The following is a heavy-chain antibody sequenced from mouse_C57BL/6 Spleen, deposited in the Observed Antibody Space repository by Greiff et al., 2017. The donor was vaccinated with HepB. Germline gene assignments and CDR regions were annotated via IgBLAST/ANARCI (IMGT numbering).Heavy chain of an antibody. CDR2: ISSGGSYT. CDR3: ARHEVVSDY. J-gene: IGHJ2*01. D-gene: IGHD6-2*01. Sequence: EVQRLESGGDLVKPGGSLKLSCAASGFTFSSYGMSWVRQTPDKRLEWVATISSGGSYTYYPDSVKGRFTISRDNAKNTLYLQMSSLKSEDTAMYYCARHEVVSDYWGQGTTLTVSS. V-gene: IGHV5-6*01. CDR1: GFTFSSYG.